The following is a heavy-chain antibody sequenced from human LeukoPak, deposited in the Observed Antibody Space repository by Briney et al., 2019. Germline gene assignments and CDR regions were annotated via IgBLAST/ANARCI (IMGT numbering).Heavy chain of an antibody. CDR1: GFTFSSFW. CDR2: INTDGSST. D-gene: IGHD6-13*01. CDR3: ATQQRYGLDV. V-gene: IGHV3-74*01. J-gene: IGHJ6*02. Sequence: GGSLRLSCAASGFTFSSFWLHWVRQAPGKGLVWVSRINTDGSSTNCADSVKGRFTISRDNAKNTLYLQMNSLRAEDTAVYYCATQQRYGLDVWGQGTTVTVSS.